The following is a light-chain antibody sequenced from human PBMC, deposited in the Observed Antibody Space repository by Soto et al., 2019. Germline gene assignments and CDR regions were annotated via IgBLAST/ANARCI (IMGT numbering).Light chain of an antibody. J-gene: IGKJ1*01. Sequence: DIQLTQSPSTLSASVGDRVTITCRASQRMTSWLAWYQQKPGKAPKVLIYDASSLESGVPSRFSGSGSGTEFTLTISSLQPDDFATYYCQQYNSYSWTFGQGTKEDIK. CDR3: QQYNSYSWT. CDR2: DAS. CDR1: QRMTSW. V-gene: IGKV1-5*01.